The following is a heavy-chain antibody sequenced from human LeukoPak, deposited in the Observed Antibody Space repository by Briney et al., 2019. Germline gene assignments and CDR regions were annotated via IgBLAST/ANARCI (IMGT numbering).Heavy chain of an antibody. J-gene: IGHJ3*02. CDR1: GYSSTSYW. D-gene: IGHD3-10*01. CDR3: ARQGGVTMVRGVWTADAFDI. V-gene: IGHV5-51*01. Sequence: GESLKISCKGSGYSSTSYWIGWVRQMPRKGLEWMGIIYPGDSDTRYSPSLQGQVTISADKSISTAYLQWSSLKASDTAMYYCARQGGVTMVRGVWTADAFDIWGQGTMVTVSS. CDR2: IYPGDSDT.